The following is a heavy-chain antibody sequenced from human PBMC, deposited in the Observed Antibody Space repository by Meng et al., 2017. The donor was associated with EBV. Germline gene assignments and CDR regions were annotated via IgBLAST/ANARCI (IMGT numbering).Heavy chain of an antibody. Sequence: QVQLVQSGAEVKKPGASVKVSCKASGYTFTSHDINWVRQATGKGLEWMGWMNPNSGNTGYAQKFQGRVTMTRNTSISTAYMELSSLRSEDTAVYYCARGPYYYDSSGYYYGEFDPWGQGTLVTVSS. V-gene: IGHV1-8*01. J-gene: IGHJ5*02. CDR3: ARGPYYYDSSGYYYGEFDP. CDR1: GYTFTSHD. D-gene: IGHD3-22*01. CDR2: MNPNSGNT.